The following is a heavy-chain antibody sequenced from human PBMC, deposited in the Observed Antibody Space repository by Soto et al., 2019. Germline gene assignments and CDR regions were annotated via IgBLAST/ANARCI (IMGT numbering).Heavy chain of an antibody. Sequence: GESLKISCQTSGYSFTTYWIAWVRQMPGKGLEWMGVVYPGDSDTKYSPSFQGHVTISADRSSSTAFLQWSSLKASDTAVYYCAMCLHLNYILNWLDTCGQGTLVTVSA. D-gene: IGHD3-10*01. CDR3: AMCLHLNYILNWLDT. J-gene: IGHJ5*02. V-gene: IGHV5-51*01. CDR1: GYSFTTYW. CDR2: VYPGDSDT.